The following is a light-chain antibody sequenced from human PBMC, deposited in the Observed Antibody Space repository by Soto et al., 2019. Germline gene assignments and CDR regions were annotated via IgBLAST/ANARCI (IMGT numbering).Light chain of an antibody. CDR1: SSDVGGSNY. V-gene: IGLV2-14*03. CDR3: GSYTSTSTLYV. Sequence: QSVLTQPASVSGSPGQSITISCTGTSSDVGGSNYVSWYQQHPGKAPKLMIYDVSNRPSGVSNRFSGSKSGNTASLTISGLQAEDEADYYCGSYTSTSTLYVFGTGTK. CDR2: DVS. J-gene: IGLJ1*01.